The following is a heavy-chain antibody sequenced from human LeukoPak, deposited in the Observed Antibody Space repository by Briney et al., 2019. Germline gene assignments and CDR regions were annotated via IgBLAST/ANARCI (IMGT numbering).Heavy chain of an antibody. Sequence: ASVKVSCTASGYTFTSYGISWVRQAPGQGLEWMGWIIAYNGNTNYAQKLQGRVTMTTDTSTSTAYMELRSLRSDDTAVYYCARDLFLLASHTSSGWYSGYYYGMDVWGQGTTVTVSS. V-gene: IGHV1-18*01. CDR3: ARDLFLLASHTSSGWYSGYYYGMDV. J-gene: IGHJ6*02. CDR1: GYTFTSYG. CDR2: IIAYNGNT. D-gene: IGHD6-19*01.